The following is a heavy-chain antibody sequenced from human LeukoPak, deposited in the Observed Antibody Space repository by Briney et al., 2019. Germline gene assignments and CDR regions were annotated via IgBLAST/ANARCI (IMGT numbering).Heavy chain of an antibody. J-gene: IGHJ4*02. CDR2: IYYSGST. CDR3: AREVEDNVDY. CDR1: GVSISSYY. Sequence: SETLSLTCTVSGVSISSYYWSWIRQPPGKGLEWIGYIYYSGSTNYNPSLKSRVTISVDTSKNQFSLKLSSVTAADTAVYYCAREVEDNVDYWGQGTLVTVSS. D-gene: IGHD2-15*01. V-gene: IGHV4-59*01.